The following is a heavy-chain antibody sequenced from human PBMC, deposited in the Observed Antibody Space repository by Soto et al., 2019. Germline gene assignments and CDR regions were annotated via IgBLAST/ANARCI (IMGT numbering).Heavy chain of an antibody. J-gene: IGHJ4*01. V-gene: IGHV1-69*01. D-gene: IGHD5-18*01. Sequence: QVQLAQSGAEVKKPGSSVKVSCKASGDSFSTYAISWVREAPGQGLEWMGGIIPIFGTASYAQKILGRVTVTADESTSTVHMDLSSLRPESTAMYYCASGKSGYHFEFDQWGHRTPVTVSS. CDR3: ASGKSGYHFEFDQ. CDR1: GDSFSTYA. CDR2: IIPIFGTA.